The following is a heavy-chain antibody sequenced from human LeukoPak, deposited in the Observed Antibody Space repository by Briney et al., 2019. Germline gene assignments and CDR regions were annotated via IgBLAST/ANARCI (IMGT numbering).Heavy chain of an antibody. V-gene: IGHV3-7*01. CDR3: ARYYGDYDPFFDY. J-gene: IGHJ4*02. Sequence: PGGSLRLSCAASGFTFSSYWMSWVRQAPGKGLEWVANIKQDGSEKYYVDSVKGRFTISRDNAKNSLYLQMNSLRAEDTAVYYCARYYGDYDPFFDYWGQGTLVTVSS. D-gene: IGHD4-17*01. CDR2: IKQDGSEK. CDR1: GFTFSSYW.